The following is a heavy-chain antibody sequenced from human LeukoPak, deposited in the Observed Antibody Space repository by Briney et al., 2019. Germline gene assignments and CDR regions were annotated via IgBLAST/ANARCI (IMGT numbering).Heavy chain of an antibody. J-gene: IGHJ6*02. CDR1: GFTFSSYG. D-gene: IGHD4-17*01. CDR2: IWHDGSNI. CDR3: ARVKTTVTGGVDV. Sequence: PGGSLRLSCAASGFTFSSYGMHWVRQAPGKGLEWVAVIWHDGSNIYYADSVKGRFTISRDNSKNTLYLQMNSLRAEDTAVYYCARVKTTVTGGVDVWGQGTTVTVSS. V-gene: IGHV3-33*01.